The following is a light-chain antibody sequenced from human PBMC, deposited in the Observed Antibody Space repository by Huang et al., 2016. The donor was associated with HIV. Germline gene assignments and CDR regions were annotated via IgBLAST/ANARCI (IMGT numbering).Light chain of an antibody. CDR2: KAS. J-gene: IGKJ1*01. Sequence: DIQMTQSPSALSASVGDRVTITCRASQSIGTWLAWYQQKPGKPPKLLIYKASTLQGGVPSRVGGGGSGTEFTLTISSLQPDDFATYFCQQYNSYSVKFGQGTKVE. CDR1: QSIGTW. CDR3: QQYNSYSVK. V-gene: IGKV1-5*03.